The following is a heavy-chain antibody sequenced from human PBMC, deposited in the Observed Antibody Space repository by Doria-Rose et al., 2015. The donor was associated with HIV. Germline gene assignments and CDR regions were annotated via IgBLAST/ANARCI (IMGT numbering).Heavy chain of an antibody. CDR3: ARDRYCGGDCYGFDI. J-gene: IGHJ3*02. CDR1: GGSVSSSSYY. D-gene: IGHD2-21*02. CDR2: IYYSGKT. Sequence: GPGLVKPSETLSLTCSVSGGSVSSSSYYWGWIRQPPGKGLEWVGNIYYSGKTYYNPSLKSRVTMSVDRSKNQFSLNLRSVTAADTAIYFCARDRYCGGDCYGFDIWGLGTMVTVSS. V-gene: IGHV4-39*07.